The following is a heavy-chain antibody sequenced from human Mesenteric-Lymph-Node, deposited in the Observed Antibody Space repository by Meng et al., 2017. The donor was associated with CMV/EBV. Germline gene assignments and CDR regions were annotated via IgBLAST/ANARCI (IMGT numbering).Heavy chain of an antibody. Sequence: SVKVSCKASVGTFSSYAISWVRQAPGQGLEWMGGIIPIFGTANYAQKFQGRVTITTDESTSTPYMALSSLRSEDTAVYYCARGNSSPGDYYGMHVWGQGTTVTVSS. J-gene: IGHJ6*02. V-gene: IGHV1-69*05. CDR3: ARGNSSPGDYYGMHV. D-gene: IGHD6-13*01. CDR2: IIPIFGTA. CDR1: VGTFSSYA.